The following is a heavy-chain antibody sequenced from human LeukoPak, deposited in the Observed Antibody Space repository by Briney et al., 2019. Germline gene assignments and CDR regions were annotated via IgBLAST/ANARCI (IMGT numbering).Heavy chain of an antibody. V-gene: IGHV3-74*01. CDR3: VRSCSSGSCYGYNDY. Sequence: GGSLRLSCATSGFTFSSYWMHWVRQVPGKGLVWVSRVNGDGTSTSYADSVQGRFTISRDNAKNTLYLYMNSLRGDDTAIYFCVRSCSSGSCYGYNDYWGQGTLVTVSS. D-gene: IGHD2-2*01. J-gene: IGHJ4*02. CDR1: GFTFSSYW. CDR2: VNGDGTST.